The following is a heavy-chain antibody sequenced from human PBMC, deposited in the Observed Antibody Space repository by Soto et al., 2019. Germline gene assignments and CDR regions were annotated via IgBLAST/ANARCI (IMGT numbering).Heavy chain of an antibody. J-gene: IGHJ1*01. Sequence: HSNTASGLKFGNFGMRWIRQAPGKGPVWVSRVNTDGSITSYADSVKGRFTISRDNAKNTLYLQMNSLRAEDTAVYYCARNFNGVVPNRGHGTLVTV. V-gene: IGHV3-74*01. D-gene: IGHD2-8*01. CDR1: GLKFGNFG. CDR3: ARNFNGVVPN. CDR2: VNTDGSIT.